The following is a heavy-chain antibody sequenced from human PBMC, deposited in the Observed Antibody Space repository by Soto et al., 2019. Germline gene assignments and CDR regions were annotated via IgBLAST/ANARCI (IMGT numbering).Heavy chain of an antibody. CDR3: ARAEAGGWGFDY. CDR1: GYIFTNYY. J-gene: IGHJ4*02. CDR2: INPSGGRT. V-gene: IGHV1-46*01. Sequence: ASVKVSCKASGYIFTNYYIYWVRQAPGQGLEWMGMINPSGGRTTFAQRFQDRVSLARDTSTSTVYMELSSLRSDDTAVYYCARAEAGGWGFDYWGQGTLVTFSS. D-gene: IGHD6-13*01.